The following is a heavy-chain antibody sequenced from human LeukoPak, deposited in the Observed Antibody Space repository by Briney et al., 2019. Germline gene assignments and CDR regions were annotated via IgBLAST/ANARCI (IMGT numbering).Heavy chain of an antibody. V-gene: IGHV4-4*02. CDR1: GGSLTSSNW. J-gene: IGHJ4*02. Sequence: RPSETLSLTCAVSGGSLTSSNWWSWVRQPPGKGLEWIGEMYHSGNTNYNPSLKSRATISIHTSRKQFSLKLTSVTAADTAVYYCARDTINIGLRLGEYADSWGQGILVTVSS. CDR2: MYHSGNT. CDR3: ARDTINIGLRLGEYADS. D-gene: IGHD3-16*01.